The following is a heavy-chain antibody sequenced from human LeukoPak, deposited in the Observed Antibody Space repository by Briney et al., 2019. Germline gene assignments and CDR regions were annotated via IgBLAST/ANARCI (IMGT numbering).Heavy chain of an antibody. D-gene: IGHD3-22*01. CDR3: ARSTGGVVIGPFDY. V-gene: IGHV4-4*07. J-gene: IGHJ4*02. Sequence: SETLSLTCTVSGGSLSSYYWSWIRQPAGKGLEWIGRIYTSGSTNYNPSLKSRVTMSVDTSKNQFSLKLSSVTAADTAVYYCARSTGGVVIGPFDYWGQGTLVTVSS. CDR2: IYTSGST. CDR1: GGSLSSYY.